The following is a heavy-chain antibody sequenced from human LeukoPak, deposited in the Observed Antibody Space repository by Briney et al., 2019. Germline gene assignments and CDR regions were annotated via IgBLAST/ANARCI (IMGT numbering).Heavy chain of an antibody. CDR1: GYTFSSYG. V-gene: IGHV1-18*01. CDR3: LSKQKTAYDILTGLYGMDV. D-gene: IGHD3-9*01. J-gene: IGHJ6*02. CDR2: ISAYDGNT. Sequence: ASVKVSCKASGYTFSSYGISWVRQAPGQGLEWMGWISAYDGNTNYAQKLQGRVTMTTDTFTSTAYMELRSLRSDDTAVYFCLSKQKTAYDILTGLYGMDVWGQGTTVTVSS.